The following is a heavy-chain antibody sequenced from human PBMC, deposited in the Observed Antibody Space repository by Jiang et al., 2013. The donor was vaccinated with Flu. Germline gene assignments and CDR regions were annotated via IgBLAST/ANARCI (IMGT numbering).Heavy chain of an antibody. V-gene: IGHV1-3*01. CDR2: INAGNGNT. D-gene: IGHD3-3*01. CDR1: GYTFTSYA. CDR3: ARGYQLRFLEWFLGFDP. J-gene: IGHJ5*02. Sequence: SGAEVKKPGASVKVSCKASGYTFTSYAMHWVRQAPGQRLEWMGWINAGNGNTKYSQKFQGRVTITRDTSASTAYMELSSLRSEDTAVYYCARGYQLRFLEWFLGFDPWGQGTLVTVSS.